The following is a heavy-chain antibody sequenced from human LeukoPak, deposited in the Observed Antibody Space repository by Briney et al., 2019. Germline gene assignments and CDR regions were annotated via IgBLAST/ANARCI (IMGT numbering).Heavy chain of an antibody. CDR1: GGSINSSSYY. D-gene: IGHD3-16*02. J-gene: IGHJ4*02. V-gene: IGHV4-39*01. Sequence: SETLSLTCTVSGGSINSSSYYWGWIRQPPGKGLEWIGSIYYSGSTYYNPSLKSRVTISVDTSKNQFSLKLSSVTAADTAVYYCARAGELSSQEFDYWGQGTLVTVSS. CDR2: IYYSGST. CDR3: ARAGELSSQEFDY.